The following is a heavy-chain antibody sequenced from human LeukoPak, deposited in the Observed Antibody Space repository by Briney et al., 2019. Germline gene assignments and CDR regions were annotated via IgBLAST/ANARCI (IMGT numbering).Heavy chain of an antibody. CDR2: ISGTDSST. Sequence: GGSLRLSCAASGFTFSNYAMSWVRQGPGKGLEWVSAISGTDSSTYYADSVKGRFTISRDNSKNRLYLQMNSLRAEDTAVYYCVREAGIVGAPTTFDYWGQGTLVTVTS. J-gene: IGHJ4*02. CDR1: GFTFSNYA. V-gene: IGHV3-23*01. CDR3: VREAGIVGAPTTFDY. D-gene: IGHD1-26*01.